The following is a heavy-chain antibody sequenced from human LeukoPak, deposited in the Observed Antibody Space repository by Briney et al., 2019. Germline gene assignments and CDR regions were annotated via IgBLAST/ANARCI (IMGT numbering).Heavy chain of an antibody. J-gene: IGHJ4*02. V-gene: IGHV3-30*02. CDR1: GFTFSSYG. D-gene: IGHD1-26*01. CDR3: AKDGDRVGADPNYFEY. Sequence: GGSLRLSCAASGFTFSSYGMHWVRQAPGKGLEWVAFIRYDGSNKYYADSVKGRFTISRDNSKNTLYLQMNSLRAEDTAVYYCAKDGDRVGADPNYFEYWGQGTLVTVSS. CDR2: IRYDGSNK.